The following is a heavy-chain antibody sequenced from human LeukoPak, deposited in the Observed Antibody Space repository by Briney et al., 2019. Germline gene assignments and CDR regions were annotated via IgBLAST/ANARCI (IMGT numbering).Heavy chain of an antibody. V-gene: IGHV4-39*01. J-gene: IGHJ4*02. CDR2: IYYSGST. D-gene: IGHD1-20*01. CDR1: GGSISSSSYY. CDR3: ARLLLVYGPYYFDY. Sequence: TSETLSLTCTVSGGSISSSSYYWGWIRQPPGKGLEWIGSIYYSGSTYYNPSLKSRATISVDTSKNQFSLKLSSVTAADTAVYYCARLLLVYGPYYFDYWGQGTLVTVSS.